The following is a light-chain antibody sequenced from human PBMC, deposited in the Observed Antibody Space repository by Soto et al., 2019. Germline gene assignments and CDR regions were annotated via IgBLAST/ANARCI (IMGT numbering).Light chain of an antibody. J-gene: IGLJ3*02. Sequence: QSALTQPPSASGSPGQSVTITCTRTSSDVGGSKYVSWYQQHPGKAPKLLIYEVSKRPSGVPDRFSGSKSGNTASLTVSGLQSADEADYYCSSYAGSDNVVFGGGTKLTVL. CDR2: EVS. CDR3: SSYAGSDNVV. CDR1: SSDVGGSKY. V-gene: IGLV2-8*01.